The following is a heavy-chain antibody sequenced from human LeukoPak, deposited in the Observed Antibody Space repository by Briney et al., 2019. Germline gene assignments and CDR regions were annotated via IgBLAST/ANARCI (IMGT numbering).Heavy chain of an antibody. V-gene: IGHV4-59*01. CDR3: ARGGGKFDY. D-gene: IGHD6-25*01. Sequence: PSETLSLTCTVSGGSISSYYWSWSRQPPGKGLEWIGYIYYSGSTKYNPSLKSRVTISVDTSKNQFSVKLSSVTAADTAVYYCARGGGKFDYWGQGTLVTVSS. J-gene: IGHJ4*02. CDR2: IYYSGST. CDR1: GGSISSYY.